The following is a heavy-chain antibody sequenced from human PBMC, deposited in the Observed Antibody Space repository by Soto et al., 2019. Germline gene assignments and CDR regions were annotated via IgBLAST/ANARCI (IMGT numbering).Heavy chain of an antibody. J-gene: IGHJ3*02. CDR1: GDSFNSGGYY. V-gene: IGHV4-31*03. D-gene: IGHD1-7*01. Sequence: QVQLQESGPGLVKPSQTLSLTCSVSGDSFNSGGYYWSWIRQHPGKGLEWIGYIYYSGSTYYNPSLKSRVTMSVDMSKNQFSLKLSSVTAADTAVYYCARVDWNYRLYYAFDIWGQGTMVTVSS. CDR3: ARVDWNYRLYYAFDI. CDR2: IYYSGST.